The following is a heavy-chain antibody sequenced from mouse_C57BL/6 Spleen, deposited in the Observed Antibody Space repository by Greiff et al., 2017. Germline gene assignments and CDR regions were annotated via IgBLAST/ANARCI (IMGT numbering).Heavy chain of an antibody. CDR3: ARSRPYGSTWRMDY. CDR2: INPNNGGT. Sequence: EVQLQQSGPELVKPGASVKISCKASGYTFTDYYMNWVKQSHGKSLEWIGDINPNNGGTSYNQKFKGKATLTVDKSSSTAYMELRSLTSEDSAVYYCARSRPYGSTWRMDYWGQGTTLTVSS. V-gene: IGHV1-26*01. D-gene: IGHD1-1*01. J-gene: IGHJ2*01. CDR1: GYTFTDYY.